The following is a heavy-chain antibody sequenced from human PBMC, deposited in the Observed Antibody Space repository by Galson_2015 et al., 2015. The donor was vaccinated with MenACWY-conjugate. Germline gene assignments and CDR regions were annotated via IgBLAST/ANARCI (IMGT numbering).Heavy chain of an antibody. CDR3: ARAGSYRFEM. V-gene: IGHV3-74*01. Sequence: SLRLSCAASGFTFSSYWLHWVRQAPGKGLVWVSRINTDGTTTNYADFVEGRFTISRDNAKNTAFLQMNSLRAEDTAVYYCARAGSYRFEMWGQGTMVTVSS. CDR2: INTDGTTT. CDR1: GFTFSSYW. J-gene: IGHJ3*02. D-gene: IGHD3-10*01.